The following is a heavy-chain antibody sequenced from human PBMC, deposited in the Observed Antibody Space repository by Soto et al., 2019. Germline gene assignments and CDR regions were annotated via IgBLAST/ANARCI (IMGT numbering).Heavy chain of an antibody. CDR2: TTYDGGIK. CDR3: AGALENPYFYYGLNV. Sequence: GGSLRLSGAASVFSFSSYGMEWVRLAPGKGLEWVAATTYDGGIKHYVDSVKGRFTISRDNSKNTLYLQMNSLRVEDTATYSCAGALENPYFYYGLNVWGRVTTVAVSS. CDR1: VFSFSSYG. J-gene: IGHJ6*02. D-gene: IGHD1-1*01. V-gene: IGHV3-30*03.